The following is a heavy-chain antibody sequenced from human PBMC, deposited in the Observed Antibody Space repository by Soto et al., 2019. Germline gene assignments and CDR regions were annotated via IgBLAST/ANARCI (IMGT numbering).Heavy chain of an antibody. J-gene: IGHJ5*02. CDR3: ARGGDYAFWSGYSWFDP. V-gene: IGHV3-21*01. D-gene: IGHD3-3*01. CDR1: GFTFSSYS. Sequence: GSLRLSCAASGFTFSSYSMNWVRQAPGKGLEWVSSISSSGTYIYYADAVKGRFTISRDNANNSLYLQMNSLRAEDTAVYYCARGGDYAFWSGYSWFDPWAQGTLVTVSS. CDR2: ISSSGTYI.